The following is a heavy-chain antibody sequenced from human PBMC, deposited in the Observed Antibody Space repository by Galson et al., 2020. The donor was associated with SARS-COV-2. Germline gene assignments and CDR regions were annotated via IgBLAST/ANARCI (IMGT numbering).Heavy chain of an antibody. V-gene: IGHV3-48*02. J-gene: IGHJ5*02. CDR3: ARENWNYRGGWFDP. CDR1: GFTFSSYS. CDR2: ISSSSSTI. Sequence: TGGSLRLSCAASGFTFSSYSMNWVRQAPGKGLEWVSYISSSSSTIYYADSVKGRFTISRDNAKNSLYLQMNSLRDEDTAVYYCARENWNYRGGWFDPWGQGTLVTVSS. D-gene: IGHD1-7*01.